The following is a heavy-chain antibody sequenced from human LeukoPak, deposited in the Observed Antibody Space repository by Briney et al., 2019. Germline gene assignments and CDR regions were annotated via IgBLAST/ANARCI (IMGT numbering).Heavy chain of an antibody. CDR3: ARSYTTSSPFDH. V-gene: IGHV4-4*09. D-gene: IGHD6-6*01. Sequence: SETLSLTCAVYGGSFGGYFWSWIRQPPGKGLEWIGYIYTRGSTNYNPSLKSRVTISVDTSKNQFSLHLSSVTAADTAVYYCARSYTTSSPFDHWGQGTLVTVSS. CDR2: IYTRGST. J-gene: IGHJ4*02. CDR1: GGSFGGYF.